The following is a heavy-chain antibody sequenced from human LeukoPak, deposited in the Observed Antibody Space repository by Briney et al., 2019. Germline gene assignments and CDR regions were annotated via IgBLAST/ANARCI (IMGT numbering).Heavy chain of an antibody. D-gene: IGHD2-8*02. CDR1: GFTLSNYW. V-gene: IGHV3-74*01. CDR3: TRVQAGRSGLMDV. J-gene: IGHJ6*02. Sequence: GGSLRLSCAASGFTLSNYWMHWVRQAPGEGLVWVSRVDPDGTTTNYADSVTGRFTTSRDNAKNTLYLQMNGLRAEDTALYYCTRVQAGRSGLMDVWGRGTTVTVSS. CDR2: VDPDGTTT.